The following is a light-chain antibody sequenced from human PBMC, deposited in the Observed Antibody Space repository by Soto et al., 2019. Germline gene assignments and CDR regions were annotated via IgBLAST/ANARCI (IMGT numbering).Light chain of an antibody. V-gene: IGLV2-8*01. CDR3: SSSAGSSNV. CDR1: SSDVGGYNY. J-gene: IGLJ6*01. Sequence: QSALTQPPSASGSPGQSVAISCTGTSSDVGGYNYVSWYQQHPGKALKLMIYEVNKRPSGVPDRFSGSKSSNTASLTVSGHEAEDEAYYYSSSSAGSSNVFGTGTKLTVL. CDR2: EVN.